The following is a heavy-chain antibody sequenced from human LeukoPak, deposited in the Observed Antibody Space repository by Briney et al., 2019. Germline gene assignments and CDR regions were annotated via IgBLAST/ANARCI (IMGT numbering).Heavy chain of an antibody. CDR2: INHSGST. J-gene: IGHJ4*02. CDR1: GGSFSGYY. Sequence: ASETLSLTCAVYGGSFSGYYWSWIRQPPGKGLEWIGEINHSGSTNYNPSLKSRVTISVDTSKNQFSLKLSSVTAADTAVYYCASTVHPGIAVAEGYFDYWGQGTLVTVSS. V-gene: IGHV4-34*01. D-gene: IGHD6-19*01. CDR3: ASTVHPGIAVAEGYFDY.